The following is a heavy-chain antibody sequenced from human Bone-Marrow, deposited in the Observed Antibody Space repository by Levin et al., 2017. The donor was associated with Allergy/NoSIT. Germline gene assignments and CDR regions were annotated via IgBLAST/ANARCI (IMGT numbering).Heavy chain of an antibody. CDR3: ARDGRYCSSTNCYFDY. CDR2: IKEDGSEK. J-gene: IGHJ4*02. CDR1: GFTFSSFW. D-gene: IGHD2-2*01. V-gene: IGHV3-7*01. Sequence: GGSLRLSCAASGFTFSSFWMRWVRQAPGKGLEWVANIKEDGSEKYYVDSVKGRFTISRDNAKNSLYLQMNSLRAEDTAVYYCARDGRYCSSTNCYFDYWGQGILVTVSS.